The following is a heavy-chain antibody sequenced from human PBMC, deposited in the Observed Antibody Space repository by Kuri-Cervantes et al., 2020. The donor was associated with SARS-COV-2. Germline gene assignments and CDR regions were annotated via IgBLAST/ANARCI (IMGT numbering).Heavy chain of an antibody. D-gene: IGHD3-22*01. J-gene: IGHJ3*02. Sequence: LSLTCAASGSTFSSYAMSWVRQAPGKGLEWVSAISGSGGSTYYADSVKGRFTISRDNSKNTLYLQMNSLRAEDTAVYYCARASDAYYYDSSAPGDAFDIWGQGTMVTVSS. V-gene: IGHV3-23*01. CDR2: ISGSGGST. CDR1: GSTFSSYA. CDR3: ARASDAYYYDSSAPGDAFDI.